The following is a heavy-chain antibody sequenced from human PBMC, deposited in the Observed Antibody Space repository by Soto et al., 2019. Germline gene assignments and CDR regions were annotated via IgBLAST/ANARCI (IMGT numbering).Heavy chain of an antibody. J-gene: IGHJ4*02. CDR2: INSDGSST. Sequence: GGSLRLSCAASGFTFSSYWMHWVRQAPGKGLVWVSRINSDGSSTSYADSVKGRFTISRDNAKNTLYLQMNSLRAEDTAVYYCARVWVTTGLANYWGQGTLVTVSS. D-gene: IGHD4-17*01. V-gene: IGHV3-74*01. CDR3: ARVWVTTGLANY. CDR1: GFTFSSYW.